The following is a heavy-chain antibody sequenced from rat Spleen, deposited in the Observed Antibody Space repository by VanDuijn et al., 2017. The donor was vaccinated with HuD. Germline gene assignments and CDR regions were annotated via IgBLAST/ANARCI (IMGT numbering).Heavy chain of an antibody. CDR3: ARGGYSIYVRYFDY. CDR1: GFSLTSYH. CDR2: IWAGEST. D-gene: IGHD1-2*01. V-gene: IGHV2-43*01. Sequence: QVQLKESGPGLVQPSQTLSLTCTVSGFSLTSYHVSWIRQPPGKGLEWMGVIWAGESTADNSVFKSRLTISRDIAKSQVFLNMNSLQTEDTATYYCARGGYSIYVRYFDYWGQGVMVTVSS. J-gene: IGHJ2*01.